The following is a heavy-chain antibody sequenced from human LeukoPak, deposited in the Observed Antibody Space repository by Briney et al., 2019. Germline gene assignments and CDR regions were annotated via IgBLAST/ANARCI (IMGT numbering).Heavy chain of an antibody. CDR2: ISSSGSTI. D-gene: IGHD3-22*01. J-gene: IGHJ4*02. V-gene: IGHV3-11*04. CDR3: ARVATDYYDSSGCPY. CDR1: GFTFSDYY. Sequence: GGSLRLSCAASGFTFSDYYMSWIRQAPGKGLEWVSYISSSGSTIYYADSVKGRFTISRDNAKNSLYLQMNSLRAEDTAVYYCARVATDYYDSSGCPYWGQGTLVTVSS.